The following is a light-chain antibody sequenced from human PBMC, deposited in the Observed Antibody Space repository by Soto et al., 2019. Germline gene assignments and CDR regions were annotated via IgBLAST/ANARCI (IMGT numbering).Light chain of an antibody. CDR1: KSVSVN. CDR2: AAS. Sequence: EVVMTQSPVTLSVSPGERATLSCRASKSVSVNLAWYQQKPGQAPRLLIYAASTRATGIPARFSASGSGTEFTLTISSLQSEDFAVYYCQQYNSWPQTFGQGTKVEIK. V-gene: IGKV3-15*01. CDR3: QQYNSWPQT. J-gene: IGKJ1*01.